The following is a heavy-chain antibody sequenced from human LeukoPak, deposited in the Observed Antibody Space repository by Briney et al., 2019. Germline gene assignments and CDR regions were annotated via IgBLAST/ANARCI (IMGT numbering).Heavy chain of an antibody. D-gene: IGHD4/OR15-4a*01. CDR2: INQDGSEK. Sequence: GGSLRLSCAASGFTFTNYWISWVRQTPGKGLEWVANINQDGSEKYYVDSVKGRFTISRDNAKNSLYLQMSSLRGDDTAVYFFASAKKSYQCYYWGQGTLVTVSS. V-gene: IGHV3-7*01. CDR3: ASAKKSYQCYY. CDR1: GFTFTNYW. J-gene: IGHJ4*02.